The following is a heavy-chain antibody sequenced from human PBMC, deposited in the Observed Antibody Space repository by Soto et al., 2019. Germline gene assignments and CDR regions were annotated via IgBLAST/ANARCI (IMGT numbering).Heavy chain of an antibody. Sequence: SETLSLTCAVYGGSFSGYYWSWVRQPPGKGLEWIGEINHSGSTNYNPSLKSRVTISVDTPKNQFSLKLSSVTAADTAVYYCARAVVDSSGYGGFDYWGQGTLVPVSA. CDR2: INHSGST. CDR1: GGSFSGYY. D-gene: IGHD3-22*01. J-gene: IGHJ4*02. V-gene: IGHV4-34*01. CDR3: ARAVVDSSGYGGFDY.